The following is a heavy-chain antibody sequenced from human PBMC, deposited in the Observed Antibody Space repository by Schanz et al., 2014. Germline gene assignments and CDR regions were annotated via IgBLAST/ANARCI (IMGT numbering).Heavy chain of an antibody. D-gene: IGHD6-19*01. CDR1: GFTVSSNH. CDR3: AKLSSSGRLAGYFDY. V-gene: IGHV3-23*01. Sequence: EVQLLESGGGLVRPGGSLRLSCAVSGFTVSSNHMSWVRQAPGKGLEWVSGFIVDSGNTYYAGSVKGRFSISRDYSKNTLYLQMSSLRAEDTAIYYCAKLSSSGRLAGYFDYWGQGALVTVSS. CDR2: FIVDSGNT. J-gene: IGHJ4*02.